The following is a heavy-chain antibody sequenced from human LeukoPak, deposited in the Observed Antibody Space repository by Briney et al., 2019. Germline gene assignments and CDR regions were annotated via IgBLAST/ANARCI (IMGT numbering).Heavy chain of an antibody. CDR2: IYHSGST. Sequence: PSETLSLTCAVSGYSSSSGYYWGWIRQPPGKGLEWIGSIYHSGSTYYNPSLKSRVTISVDTSKNQFSLKLSSVTAADTAVYYCATSGGSYYGGDYWGQGTLVTVSS. CDR1: GYSSSSGYY. J-gene: IGHJ4*02. V-gene: IGHV4-38-2*01. CDR3: ATSGGSYYGGDY. D-gene: IGHD1-26*01.